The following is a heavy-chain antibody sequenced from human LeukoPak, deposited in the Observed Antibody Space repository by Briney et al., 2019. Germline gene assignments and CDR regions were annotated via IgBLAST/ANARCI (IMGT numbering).Heavy chain of an antibody. D-gene: IGHD6-13*01. V-gene: IGHV4-34*01. Sequence: PSETLSLTCAVYGGSFSGYYWSWIRQPPGKGLEWIGEINHSGSTNYNPSLKSRVTISVDTSKNQFSLKLSSVTAADTAVYYCAREDPTQLVSLWGQGTLVTVFS. CDR3: AREDPTQLVSL. CDR1: GGSFSGYY. CDR2: INHSGST. J-gene: IGHJ4*02.